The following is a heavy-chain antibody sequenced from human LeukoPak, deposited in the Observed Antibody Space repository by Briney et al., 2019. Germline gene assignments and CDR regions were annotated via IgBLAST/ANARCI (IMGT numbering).Heavy chain of an antibody. CDR2: IIPIFGTA. CDR3: ARGSDYGDYGDF. V-gene: IGHV1-69*01. J-gene: IGHJ4*02. D-gene: IGHD3-16*01. CDR1: GGTFSSYA. Sequence: GSSVKVSCKASGGTFSSYAISWVRQAPGQGLEWMGGIIPIFGTANYAQKFQGRVTITADESTSTAYMELRSLRSDDTAVYYCARGSDYGDYGDFWGQGTLVTVSS.